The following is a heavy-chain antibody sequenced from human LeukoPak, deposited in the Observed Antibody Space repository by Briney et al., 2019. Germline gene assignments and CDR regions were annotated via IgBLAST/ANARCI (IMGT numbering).Heavy chain of an antibody. D-gene: IGHD3-10*01. J-gene: IGHJ6*03. CDR3: AGDGLRSSGTPYYYQYMDV. V-gene: IGHV3-53*01. CDR1: GFSFTSNY. Sequence: PGGSLRLSCAASGFSFTSNYMSWVRQAPGKGLEWVSIIYSDGNTYYSDSVKGRFTISRDNSKNTLHLQMNSLRAEDTAVYYCAGDGLRSSGTPYYYQYMDVWGKGTTVTVSS. CDR2: IYSDGNT.